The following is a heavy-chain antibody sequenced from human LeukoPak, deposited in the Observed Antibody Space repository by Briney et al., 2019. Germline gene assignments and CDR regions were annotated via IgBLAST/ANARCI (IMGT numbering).Heavy chain of an antibody. CDR3: ARDSHWIFDY. CDR2: ISSSTSSI. Sequence: GGSLRLSCAASGFTFSSYAMSWVRQAPGKGLEWVSFISSSTSSIYYADSVKGRFTISRDDAKNSLYLQMNSLRAEDTAVYYCARDSHWIFDYWGQGTLVTVSS. CDR1: GFTFSSYA. V-gene: IGHV3-48*01. D-gene: IGHD1-1*01. J-gene: IGHJ4*02.